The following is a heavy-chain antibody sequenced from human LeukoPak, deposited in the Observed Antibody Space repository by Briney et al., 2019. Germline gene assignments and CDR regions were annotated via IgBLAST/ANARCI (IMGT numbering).Heavy chain of an antibody. D-gene: IGHD3-10*01. J-gene: IGHJ6*04. Sequence: SETLSLTCAVSGGSISSGGYSWSWIRQPPGKGLEWIGYIHHSGSTYYNPSLKSRVTISVDRSKNQFSLKLSSVTAADTAVYYCARVPYSDYYGSGSYYQLYYYYGMDVWGKGTTVTVSS. CDR1: GGSISSGGYS. V-gene: IGHV4-30-2*01. CDR2: IHHSGST. CDR3: ARVPYSDYYGSGSYYQLYYYYGMDV.